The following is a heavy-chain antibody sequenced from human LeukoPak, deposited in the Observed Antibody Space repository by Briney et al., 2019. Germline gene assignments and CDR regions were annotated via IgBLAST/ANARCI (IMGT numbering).Heavy chain of an antibody. Sequence: PGGSLRLSCAASGSTVSSNYMSWVRQAPGKGLEWVSVIYSGGSTYYADSVKGRFTISRDNSKNTLYLQMNSLRAEDTAVYYCARDPGYYDSSDLGDGMDVWGQGTTVTVSS. V-gene: IGHV3-66*01. CDR2: IYSGGST. J-gene: IGHJ6*02. CDR3: ARDPGYYDSSDLGDGMDV. D-gene: IGHD3-22*01. CDR1: GSTVSSNY.